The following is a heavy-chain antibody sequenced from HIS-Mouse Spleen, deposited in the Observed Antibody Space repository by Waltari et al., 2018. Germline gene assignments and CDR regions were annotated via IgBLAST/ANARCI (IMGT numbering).Heavy chain of an antibody. Sequence: QVQLVESGGGVVQPGRSLRLSCAASGFTFSSYAMHWVRQAPGKGREWMAVISHAGSNKYYAESGKRRFTISRDNSKNTLYLQMNSVSAEETAVYYCASHHIAALDYWGQGTLVTVS. D-gene: IGHD6-6*01. V-gene: IGHV3-30-3*01. J-gene: IGHJ4*02. CDR2: ISHAGSNK. CDR3: ASHHIAALDY. CDR1: GFTFSSYA.